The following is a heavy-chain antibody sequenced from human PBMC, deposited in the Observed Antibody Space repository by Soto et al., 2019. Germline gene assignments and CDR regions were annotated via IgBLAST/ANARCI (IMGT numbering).Heavy chain of an antibody. Sequence: ASLKCSFTASGYTFTSYGISWLRQDHGQGLEWMGWISAYNGNTNYAQKLQGRVTMTTDTSTSTAYVELRSLRSDETAVYYCARPSTTNPYDFWSGYYRNWGQGTLVAVSS. CDR1: GYTFTSYG. CDR2: ISAYNGNT. CDR3: ARPSTTNPYDFWSGYYRN. J-gene: IGHJ4*02. V-gene: IGHV1-18*01. D-gene: IGHD3-3*01.